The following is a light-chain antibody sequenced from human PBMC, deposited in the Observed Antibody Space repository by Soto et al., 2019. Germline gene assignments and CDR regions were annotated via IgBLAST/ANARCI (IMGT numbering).Light chain of an antibody. CDR1: QTVLANSNNMNY. CDR2: WES. V-gene: IGKV4-1*01. J-gene: IGKJ1*01. Sequence: DIVMTQSPDSLAVSLGERATINCKSSQTVLANSNNMNYLAWYQQKPGQPPKLVIYWESTRESGVPERFSGSGSGTNFTLTISRLQPEDVAVYYCQQYYKSPWTFGQGTKVEIK. CDR3: QQYYKSPWT.